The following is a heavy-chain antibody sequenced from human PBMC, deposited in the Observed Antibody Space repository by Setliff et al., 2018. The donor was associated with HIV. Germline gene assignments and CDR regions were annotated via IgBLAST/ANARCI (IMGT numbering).Heavy chain of an antibody. V-gene: IGHV3-48*03. CDR2: ITRSGSTI. CDR1: GFTLSNYE. J-gene: IGHJ4*02. CDR3: ARDEDGYNHFDF. D-gene: IGHD5-12*01. Sequence: GSLRLSCAASGFTLSNYEMNWVRQAPGKGLEWISYITRSGSTIYYADSVKGRFTISRDNAKNSLYLQMNSLRVEDTAVYYCARDEDGYNHFDFWGQGTLVTVSS.